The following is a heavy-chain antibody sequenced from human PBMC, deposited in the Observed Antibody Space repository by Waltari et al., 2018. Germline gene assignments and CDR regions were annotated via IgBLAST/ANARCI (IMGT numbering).Heavy chain of an antibody. CDR3: ARVVVTDYWYFDL. J-gene: IGHJ2*01. V-gene: IGHV4-34*01. Sequence: QVQLQQWGAGLLKPSETLSLTCAVYGGSFSGYYWSWIRQPPGKGLEWIGEINHSGSTNYNPSLKSRVTISVDTSKNQFSLKLSSVTAADTAVYYCARVVVTDYWYFDLWGRGTLVTVSS. CDR2: INHSGST. D-gene: IGHD2-15*01. CDR1: GGSFSGYY.